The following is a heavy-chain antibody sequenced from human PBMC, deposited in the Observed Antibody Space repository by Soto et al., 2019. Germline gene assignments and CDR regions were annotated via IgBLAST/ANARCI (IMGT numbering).Heavy chain of an antibody. CDR1: GYTFTSYG. CDR3: ARDHYYYDSSGPDAFDI. Sequence: RASVKVSCKASGYTFTSYGISWVRQAPGQGLEWMGWISAYNGNTNYAQKLQGRVTMTTDTSTSTAYMELRSLRSDDAAVYYCARDHYYYDSSGPDAFDIWGQGTMVTVSS. CDR2: ISAYNGNT. V-gene: IGHV1-18*01. D-gene: IGHD3-22*01. J-gene: IGHJ3*02.